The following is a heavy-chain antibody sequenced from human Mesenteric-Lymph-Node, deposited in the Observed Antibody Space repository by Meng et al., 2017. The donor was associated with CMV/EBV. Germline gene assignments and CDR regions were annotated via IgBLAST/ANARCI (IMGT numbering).Heavy chain of an antibody. D-gene: IGHD5-12*01. CDR2: ITNDGSSR. Sequence: ASGFAFRSTWMHWVRQAPGRGRVWVSRITNDGSSRSCADWVKGRFTICRDNAKNTLYLQMNSLRAEDTAVYYCASGIADYGGYEIDYWGQGTLVTVSS. V-gene: IGHV3-74*01. CDR3: ASGIADYGGYEIDY. CDR1: GFAFRSTW. J-gene: IGHJ4*02.